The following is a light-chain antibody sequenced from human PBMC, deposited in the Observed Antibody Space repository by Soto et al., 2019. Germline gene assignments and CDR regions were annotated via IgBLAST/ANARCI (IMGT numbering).Light chain of an antibody. CDR1: QSVSSSY. V-gene: IGKV3-20*01. J-gene: IGKJ2*01. CDR3: QQYGSSPYT. Sequence: IVLTQSPGTLSLSPGERVTLSCRASQSVSSSYLAWYPQKPGQAPRLLIYGASTRATAIPDWFSGSGSGTDFPLTIRRLEPEDVAVYSCQQYGSSPYTFGQGTKLEIK. CDR2: GAS.